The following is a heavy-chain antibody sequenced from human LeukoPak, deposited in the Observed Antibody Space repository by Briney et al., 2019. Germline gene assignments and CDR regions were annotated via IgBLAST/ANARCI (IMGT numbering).Heavy chain of an antibody. J-gene: IGHJ4*02. CDR3: ARDQEGFDY. CDR2: IYPRDGST. Sequence: ASVKVSCKASGYTFTSNYIHWVRQAPGQGLEWMGMIYPRDGSTSYAQRFQGRVTVTRDTSTSTVHMELSGLRSEGTAVYYCARDQEGFDYWGQGTLVTVSS. CDR1: GYTFTSNY. V-gene: IGHV1-46*01.